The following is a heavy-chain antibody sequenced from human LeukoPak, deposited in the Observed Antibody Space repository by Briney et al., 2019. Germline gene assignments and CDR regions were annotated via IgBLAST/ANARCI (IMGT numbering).Heavy chain of an antibody. J-gene: IGHJ4*02. CDR1: GFTFSSYG. CDR2: IRYDGSNK. V-gene: IGHV3-30*02. CDR3: AKAPYCSGGSCYDDY. D-gene: IGHD2-15*01. Sequence: GGSLRLSCAASGFTFSSYGMHWVRRAPGKGLEWVAFIRYDGSNKYYADSVKGRFTISRDNSKNTLYLQMNSLRAEDTAVYYCAKAPYCSGGSCYDDYWGQGTLVTVSS.